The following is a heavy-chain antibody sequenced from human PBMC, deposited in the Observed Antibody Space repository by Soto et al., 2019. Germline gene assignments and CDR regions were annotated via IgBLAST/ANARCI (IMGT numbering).Heavy chain of an antibody. CDR1: GGSISDYY. Sequence: PSETLSLTCIVSGGSISDYYWSWIRQPPGKGLEWVGYIYYTGSTTYNPSLKSRLTLSVDTSKNQFSLKLHSVSAADTAVYYCARLGRWLQALDSWGQGTLVTVSS. CDR3: ARLGRWLQALDS. J-gene: IGHJ4*02. D-gene: IGHD5-12*01. V-gene: IGHV4-59*08. CDR2: IYYTGST.